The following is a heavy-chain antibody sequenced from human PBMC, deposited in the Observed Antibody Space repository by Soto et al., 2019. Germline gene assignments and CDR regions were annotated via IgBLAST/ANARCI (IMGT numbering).Heavy chain of an antibody. Sequence: LSLTCTVSGTSVSYYYWSWIRQPPGKGLEWIGHVYDSGSTNYSPSLKSRVSMSLDTSTNQVSLNLSSVTPADTAIYYCARDRGTYAFVSRQWPGSFDPWGQGTLVTVS. J-gene: IGHJ5*02. CDR1: GTSVSYYY. CDR2: VYDSGST. V-gene: IGHV4-59*02. D-gene: IGHD6-19*01. CDR3: ARDRGTYAFVSRQWPGSFDP.